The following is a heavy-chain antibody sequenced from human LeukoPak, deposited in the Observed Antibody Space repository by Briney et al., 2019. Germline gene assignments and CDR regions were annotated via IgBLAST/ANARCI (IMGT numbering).Heavy chain of an antibody. J-gene: IGHJ3*02. Sequence: SETLSLTCSVSGGSIRSYYWSWIRQPPGKGLEWIAYIYYSGSANYNPSLKSRVTIAADTSRNKFSLNLNSVTAADTAVYCCARGGRNDAFDIWGQGTMVTVSS. CDR2: IYYSGSA. V-gene: IGHV4-59*01. CDR1: GGSIRSYY. CDR3: ARGGRNDAFDI.